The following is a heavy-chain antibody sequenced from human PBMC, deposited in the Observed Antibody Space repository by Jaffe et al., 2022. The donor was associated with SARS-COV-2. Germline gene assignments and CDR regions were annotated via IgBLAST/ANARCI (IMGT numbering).Heavy chain of an antibody. V-gene: IGHV3-20*01. D-gene: IGHD3-22*01. CDR2: INWNGGST. J-gene: IGHJ4*02. CDR3: ARVGSSGYYSHFDS. CDR1: GFNFDGSA. Sequence: EVQLVESGGGVVRPGGSLRLSCAASGFNFDGSAMSWVRQVPGKGLEWVSSINWNGGSTAYADSVKGRFTISRDDAQNSLYLQMNSLRGEDTALYHCARVGSSGYYSHFDSWGQGTLVTVSS.